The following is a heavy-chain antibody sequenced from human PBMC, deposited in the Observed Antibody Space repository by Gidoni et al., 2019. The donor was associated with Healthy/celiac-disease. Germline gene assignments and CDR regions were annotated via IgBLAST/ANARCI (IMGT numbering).Heavy chain of an antibody. V-gene: IGHV3-30-3*01. CDR2: ISYDGSNK. J-gene: IGHJ4*02. CDR1: GFTFSSYA. CDR3: ARDWGTVTTNY. D-gene: IGHD4-4*01. Sequence: QVQLVESGGGMVQPGRSLRLSCAASGFTFSSYAMHWVRQAPGKGLEWVAVISYDGSNKYYADSVKGRFTISRDNSKNTLYLQMNSLRAEATAVYYCARDWGTVTTNYWGQGTLVTVSS.